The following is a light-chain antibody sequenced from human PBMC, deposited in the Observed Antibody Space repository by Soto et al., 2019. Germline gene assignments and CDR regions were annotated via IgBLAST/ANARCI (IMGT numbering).Light chain of an antibody. Sequence: QSLLTQPAPVSGSPGQSITISCTRTSSDIGSDNLVSCYPQHPGKAPKPIIYDGSKQPSGVSNNLSGSKSGNTASLTISGLQAEDEADYYCCSYAGSSTSVFGAGTKVTVL. V-gene: IGLV2-23*01. J-gene: IGLJ1*01. CDR2: DGS. CDR1: SSDIGSDNL. CDR3: CSYAGSSTSV.